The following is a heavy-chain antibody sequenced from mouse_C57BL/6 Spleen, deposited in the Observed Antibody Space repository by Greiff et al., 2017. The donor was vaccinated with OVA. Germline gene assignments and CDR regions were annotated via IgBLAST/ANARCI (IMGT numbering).Heavy chain of an antibody. CDR1: GYTFTSHW. D-gene: IGHD1-1*01. CDR3: ARGSNQGDWYFDV. CDR2: IDPSDSET. Sequence: QVQLQQPGAELVRPGSSVKLSCKASGYTFTSHWMHWVKQRPIQGLEWIGNIDPSDSETHYNQKFKDKATLTVDKSSSTAYMQLSSLTSEDSAVYYCARGSNQGDWYFDVWGTGTTVTVSS. V-gene: IGHV1-52*01. J-gene: IGHJ1*03.